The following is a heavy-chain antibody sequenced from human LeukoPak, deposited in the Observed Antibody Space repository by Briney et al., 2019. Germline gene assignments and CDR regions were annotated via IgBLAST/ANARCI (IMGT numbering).Heavy chain of an antibody. CDR3: TTDIGSSWSRVFDY. V-gene: IGHV3-15*07. CDR1: GFTFSNVW. CDR2: IKSRSDGGTT. Sequence: GGSLRLSCAASGFTFSNVWMNWVRQAPGKGLEWVGRIKSRSDGGTTDYAAPVKGRFTISRDDSKNTLYLQMNSLKTEDTAVYYCTTDIGSSWSRVFDYWGQGTLVTVSS. D-gene: IGHD6-13*01. J-gene: IGHJ4*02.